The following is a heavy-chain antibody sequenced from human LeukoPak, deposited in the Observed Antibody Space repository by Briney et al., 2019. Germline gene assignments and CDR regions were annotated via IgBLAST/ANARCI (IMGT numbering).Heavy chain of an antibody. J-gene: IGHJ6*03. CDR3: ARLPRHTSYYMDV. V-gene: IGHV5-51*01. Sequence: GESLKISCKGSGYSFTSYWIGWVRQMPGKGLEWMGIIYPGDSDTRYSPSFQGQVTVSADKSISTAYLQWSSLKASDTAMYFCARLPRHTSYYMDVWGKGTTVTVSS. CDR1: GYSFTSYW. CDR2: IYPGDSDT. D-gene: IGHD1-1*01.